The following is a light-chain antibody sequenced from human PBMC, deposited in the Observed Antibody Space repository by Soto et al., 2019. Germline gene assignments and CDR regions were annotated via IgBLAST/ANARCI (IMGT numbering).Light chain of an antibody. CDR1: SSDVGGYND. V-gene: IGLV2-8*01. Sequence: QSALTQPPSASGSPGQSVTISCTGTSSDVGGYNDVSWYQQHPGKAPKLMIYEVSKRPSGVPDRFSGSKSGNKASLTVSGLQAENEADYYCSSYAGSNKLVFGGGTKLTVL. CDR3: SSYAGSNKLV. CDR2: EVS. J-gene: IGLJ2*01.